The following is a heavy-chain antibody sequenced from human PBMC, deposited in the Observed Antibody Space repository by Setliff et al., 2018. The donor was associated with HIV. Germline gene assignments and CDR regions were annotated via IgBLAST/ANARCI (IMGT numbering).Heavy chain of an antibody. CDR3: ATYTYGSGRLGY. CDR1: GISFSSYA. V-gene: IGHV3-23*01. CDR2: IGSSGVTT. D-gene: IGHD4-17*01. J-gene: IGHJ4*02. Sequence: PGESLKISCEASGISFSSYAMTWVRQAPGKGLQWVSGIGSSGVTTYYGGSVKGRFTISRDNSRNMVYLQMSGLRAEDTAVYYCATYTYGSGRLGYWGQGSLVTVSS.